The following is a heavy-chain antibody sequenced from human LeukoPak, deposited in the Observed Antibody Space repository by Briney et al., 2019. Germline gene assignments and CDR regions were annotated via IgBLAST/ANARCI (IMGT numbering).Heavy chain of an antibody. J-gene: IGHJ3*02. CDR3: ARGMAKPRFDRPGAFDI. Sequence: SETLSLTCTVSGGSISSGDYYWSWIRQPPGKGLEWIGYIYYSGSTYYNPSLKSRVTISVDTSKNQFSLKLSSVTAADTAVYYCARGMAKPRFDRPGAFDIWGQGTMVTVSS. CDR1: GGSISSGDYY. V-gene: IGHV4-30-4*08. CDR2: IYYSGST. D-gene: IGHD5-24*01.